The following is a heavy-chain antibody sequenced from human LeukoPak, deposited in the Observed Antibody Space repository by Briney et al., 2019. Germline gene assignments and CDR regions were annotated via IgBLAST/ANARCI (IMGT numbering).Heavy chain of an antibody. CDR2: IYYSGST. CDR1: GGSISSYY. D-gene: IGHD3-16*01. CDR3: ARGGGPPSYLDY. Sequence: SETLSLTCTVSGGSISSYYWSWIRQPPGKGLEWIGYIYYSGSTRYNPSLKSRVTISVDTSKNQFSLKMNSVTAADTAVYYCARGGGPPSYLDYWGQGTLVTVSS. V-gene: IGHV4-59*01. J-gene: IGHJ4*02.